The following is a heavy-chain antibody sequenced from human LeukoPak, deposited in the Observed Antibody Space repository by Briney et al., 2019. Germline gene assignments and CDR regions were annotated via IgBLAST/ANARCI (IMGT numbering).Heavy chain of an antibody. D-gene: IGHD3-16*02. CDR3: ARVPYDYVWGSYRYTGEYFDY. J-gene: IGHJ4*02. CDR1: GITFSTYA. V-gene: IGHV3-30-3*01. Sequence: PGGSLRLSCAASGITFSTYAIHWVRQAPGKGLEWVAVISYHGSNKYYADSVKGRFTISRDNSKNTLYLQMNSLRAEDTAVYYCARVPYDYVWGSYRYTGEYFDYWGQGTLVTVSS. CDR2: ISYHGSNK.